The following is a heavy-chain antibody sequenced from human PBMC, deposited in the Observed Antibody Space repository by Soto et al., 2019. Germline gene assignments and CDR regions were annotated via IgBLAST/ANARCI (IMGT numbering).Heavy chain of an antibody. CDR1: GFTFSSYW. D-gene: IGHD2-2*01. V-gene: IGHV3-74*01. CDR3: ANPGYCSSTSCSSI. CDR2: INSDGSST. Sequence: GGSLRLSCAASGFTFSSYWMHWVRQAPGKGLVWVSRINSDGSSTSYADSVKGRFTISRDNAKNTLYLQMNSLRAEDTAVYYCANPGYCSSTSCSSIWGQGTMVTVSS. J-gene: IGHJ3*02.